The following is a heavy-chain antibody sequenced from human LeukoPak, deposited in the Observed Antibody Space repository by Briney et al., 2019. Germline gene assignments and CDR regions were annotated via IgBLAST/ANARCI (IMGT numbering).Heavy chain of an antibody. CDR1: GYTFSTCG. CDR3: ARDDYYGSAIYYLLHN. V-gene: IGHV1-18*01. CDR2: IGAYNGNT. J-gene: IGHJ4*02. D-gene: IGHD3-10*01. Sequence: ASVKVSCKASGYTFSTCGFSWVRQAPGQGLEWMGWIGAYNGNTNYAQKFQGRLTMSTDTSTSTAYMELRSLRSDDTAVYFCARDDYYGSAIYYLLHNWGQGTLVTVSS.